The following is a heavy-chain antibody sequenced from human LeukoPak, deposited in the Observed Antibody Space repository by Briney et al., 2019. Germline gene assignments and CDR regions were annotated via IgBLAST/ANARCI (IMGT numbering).Heavy chain of an antibody. V-gene: IGHV4-59*01. D-gene: IGHD6-13*01. CDR1: GGSISSYY. CDR2: IYYSGST. Sequence: SETLSLTCTVSGGSISSYYWSWIRQPPGKGLEWIGYIYYSGSTNYNPSLKSRVTISVDTSKNQFSLKLSSVTAADTAVYYCARVRSAGAANWFDPWGQGTLVTVSS. J-gene: IGHJ5*02. CDR3: ARVRSAGAANWFDP.